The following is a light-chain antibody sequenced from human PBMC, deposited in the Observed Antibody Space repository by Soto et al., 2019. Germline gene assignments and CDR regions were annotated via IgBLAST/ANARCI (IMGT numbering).Light chain of an antibody. J-gene: IGKJ1*01. V-gene: IGKV3-15*01. CDR3: QQYNNWPQT. CDR2: GAS. Sequence: EIVMTQSPATLSVSPGERTTLSCRASQSVSSNLAWYQQKRGQAPRLLIYGASTRATGIPARFSGSGSGTEFTVTISSLQSEDFAVYYCQQYNNWPQTFGQGTKVEIK. CDR1: QSVSSN.